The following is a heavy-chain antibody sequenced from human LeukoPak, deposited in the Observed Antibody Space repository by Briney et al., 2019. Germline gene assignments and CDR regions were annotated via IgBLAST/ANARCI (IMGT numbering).Heavy chain of an antibody. J-gene: IGHJ3*02. D-gene: IGHD3-22*01. CDR1: GYTFTSYA. CDR2: INTNTGNP. V-gene: IGHV7-4-1*02. CDR3: VVLTYYYDSSGYPWDAFDI. Sequence: ASVKVSCKASGYTFTSYAMNWVRQAPGQGLEWMGWINTNTGNPTYAQGFTGRFVFSLDTSVSTAYLQISSLKAEDTAVYYCVVLTYYYDSSGYPWDAFDIWGQGTMVTVSS.